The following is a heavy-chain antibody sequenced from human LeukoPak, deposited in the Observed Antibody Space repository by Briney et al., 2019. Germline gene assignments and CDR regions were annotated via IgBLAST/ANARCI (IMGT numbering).Heavy chain of an antibody. CDR2: ISGSGGST. V-gene: IGHV3-23*01. Sequence: GGSLRLSCAASGFTFSSYAMSWVRQAPGKGLEWVSAISGSGGSTHYADSVKGRFTISRDNSKNTLYLQMNSLRAEDTAVYYCAKASDIVVVVAATESDYWGQGTLVTVSS. J-gene: IGHJ4*02. D-gene: IGHD2-15*01. CDR3: AKASDIVVVVAATESDY. CDR1: GFTFSSYA.